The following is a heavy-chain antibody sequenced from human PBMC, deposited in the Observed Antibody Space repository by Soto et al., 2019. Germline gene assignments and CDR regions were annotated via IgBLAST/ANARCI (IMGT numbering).Heavy chain of an antibody. CDR1: GGSISSYY. CDR3: ARQDSSGWSLDY. J-gene: IGHJ4*02. CDR2: IYYSGST. Sequence: SETLSLTCTVSGGSISSYYWSWIRQPPGKGLEWIGYIYYSGSTNYNPSLKSRVTISVDTSKNQFSLKLSSVTAADTAVYYCARQDSSGWSLDYWGQGTLVTVSS. D-gene: IGHD6-19*01. V-gene: IGHV4-59*08.